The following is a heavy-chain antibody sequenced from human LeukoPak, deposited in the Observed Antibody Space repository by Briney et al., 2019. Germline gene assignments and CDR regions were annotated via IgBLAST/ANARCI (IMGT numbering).Heavy chain of an antibody. D-gene: IGHD1-1*01. Sequence: GGSLRLSCAVSGFTFSSYAMSWVRQAPGKGLEWVSAIGGSGVTTFYADSVKGRFTISRDSSTNTLYLQMNSLRAEDTAVYYCAKDRQREQPRGFDYWGQGTLVTVSS. CDR3: AKDRQREQPRGFDY. CDR2: IGGSGVTT. V-gene: IGHV3-23*01. J-gene: IGHJ4*02. CDR1: GFTFSSYA.